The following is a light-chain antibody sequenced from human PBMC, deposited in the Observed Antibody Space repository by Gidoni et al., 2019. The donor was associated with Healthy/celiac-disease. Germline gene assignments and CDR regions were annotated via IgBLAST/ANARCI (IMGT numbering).Light chain of an antibody. V-gene: IGLV2-11*01. Sequence: QSALTQPRPVSGSPGPAVTISCTGTSSDVGGYNYASWYQQHPGKAHKLMIYDVSKRPSGFPDRFSGSKSGNTSSPTISGLQAEDEADYYCCSYAGSYTWVFGGGTKLTV. CDR1: SSDVGGYNY. CDR3: CSYAGSYTWV. J-gene: IGLJ3*02. CDR2: DVS.